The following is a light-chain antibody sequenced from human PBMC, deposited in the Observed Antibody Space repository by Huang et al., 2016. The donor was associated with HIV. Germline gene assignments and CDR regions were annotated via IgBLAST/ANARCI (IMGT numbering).Light chain of an antibody. CDR1: QAISNS. J-gene: IGKJ1*01. V-gene: IGKV1-NL1*01. Sequence: DIQMTQSPSSLSTSVGDKVSITCRASQAISNSLVWYQQQPGKAPKLLHYGASRLETGVSYRLSGWGSGKDYTLTSSSLQPEDCATYYCQQYFSSPRTFGQGTKVEI. CDR2: GAS. CDR3: QQYFSSPRT.